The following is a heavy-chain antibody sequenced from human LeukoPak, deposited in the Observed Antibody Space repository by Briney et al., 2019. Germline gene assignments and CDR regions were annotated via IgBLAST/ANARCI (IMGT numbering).Heavy chain of an antibody. CDR3: AREPYYGSGSFLDY. CDR2: IYHRGRT. J-gene: IGHJ4*02. V-gene: IGHV4-4*02. Sequence: PSETLSLTCAVSGGSISSSNWWSWVRQPPGKGLEWIGEIYHRGRTNYNPALKRRVTISVAKSKNQFSLKLSSVTAADTAVYYCAREPYYGSGSFLDYWGQGTLVTVSS. CDR1: GGSISSSNW. D-gene: IGHD3-10*01.